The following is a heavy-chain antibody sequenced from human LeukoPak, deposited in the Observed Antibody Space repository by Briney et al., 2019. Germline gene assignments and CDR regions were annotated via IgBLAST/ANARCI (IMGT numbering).Heavy chain of an antibody. D-gene: IGHD3-9*01. CDR1: GYTFTGYY. CDR2: INPNNGCT. V-gene: IGHV1-2*02. Sequence: GASVKVSCKASGYTFTGYYMHWVRQAPGQGLDGMGWINPNNGCTNYAQKFQDRVTMTRDTSISTAYMEVSRLRSDDTSVCYCPRVSDILTGYYFVYRGARTLVTVSS. CDR3: PRVSDILTGYYFVY. J-gene: IGHJ4*02.